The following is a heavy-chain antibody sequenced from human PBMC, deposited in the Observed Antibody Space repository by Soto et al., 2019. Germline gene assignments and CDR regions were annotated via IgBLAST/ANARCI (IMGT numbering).Heavy chain of an antibody. Sequence: PGESLKISCEGSGYNFNTYWIGWVHQMPGKGLEWMALIYPGDSDTRYSPSFEGQVTLSVDRSISTAYLQWSSLKASDTAIYYCATSTVSYVDIVSSTTRGYFDHWGQGTLVTV. V-gene: IGHV5-51*07. CDR2: IYPGDSDT. CDR3: ATSTVSYVDIVSSTTRGYFDH. CDR1: GYNFNTYW. D-gene: IGHD5-12*01. J-gene: IGHJ4*02.